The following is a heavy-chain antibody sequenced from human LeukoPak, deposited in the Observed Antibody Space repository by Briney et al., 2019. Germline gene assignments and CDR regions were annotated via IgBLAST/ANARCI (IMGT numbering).Heavy chain of an antibody. CDR2: INPNSGGT. V-gene: IGHV1-2*02. Sequence: ASVKVSCKASGYTFTGYYMHWVRQAPGQGLEWMGWINPNSGGTNYAQKFQGRVTMTRDTSISTAYMELSRLRSDDTAVYYCARWTRGYCSRTSCYAPDYWGQGTLVTVSS. CDR1: GYTFTGYY. D-gene: IGHD2-2*03. J-gene: IGHJ4*02. CDR3: ARWTRGYCSRTSCYAPDY.